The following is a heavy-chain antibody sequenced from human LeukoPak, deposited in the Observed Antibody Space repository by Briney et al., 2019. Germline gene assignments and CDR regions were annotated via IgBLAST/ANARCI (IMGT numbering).Heavy chain of an antibody. CDR1: GGSISIFY. V-gene: IGHV4-59*12. Sequence: PSETLSLTCSLSGGSISIFYLSWIRQPPGKGLEWIGYSSYTADSNYNPSHKSRVTISIDTSKNQSSLRLTSVTAADTAVYYCAASSHSGSYRAHWGQGTLVTVSS. CDR2: SSYTADS. J-gene: IGHJ4*02. CDR3: AASSHSGSYRAH. D-gene: IGHD3-10*01.